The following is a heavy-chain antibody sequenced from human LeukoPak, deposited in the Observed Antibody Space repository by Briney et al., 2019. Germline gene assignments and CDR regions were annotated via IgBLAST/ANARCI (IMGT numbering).Heavy chain of an antibody. CDR3: ARDFFAFGGVIALLDY. D-gene: IGHD3-16*02. V-gene: IGHV3-21*01. CDR2: ISSGSDYI. J-gene: IGHJ4*02. Sequence: GGSLRLSCTAFGFTFSSYSLNWVRQAPGKGLEWVSSISSGSDYIYYADSVKGRFTISRDNAKKSLYLQMNSLRDEDTAVYYCARDFFAFGGVIALLDYWGQGTLVTVSS. CDR1: GFTFSSYS.